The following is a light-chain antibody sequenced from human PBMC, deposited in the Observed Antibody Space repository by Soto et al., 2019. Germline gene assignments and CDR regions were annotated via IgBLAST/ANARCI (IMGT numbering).Light chain of an antibody. CDR1: QSVIGD. J-gene: IGKJ4*01. Sequence: EIVMTQSPVTLSVSPGESATLSCRASQSVIGDLAWYQQRPGQAPRLLIYGTSTMATGIPARFSGSGSGTDFTLTISGLQSEDFAVYYCQHSGNGPPELTFGGGTKVESK. CDR2: GTS. CDR3: QHSGNGPPELT. V-gene: IGKV3-15*01.